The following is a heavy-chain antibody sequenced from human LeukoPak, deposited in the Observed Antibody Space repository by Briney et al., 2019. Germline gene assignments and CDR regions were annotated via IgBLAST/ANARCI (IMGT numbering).Heavy chain of an antibody. CDR3: ARGGPPTGFWSPFDY. D-gene: IGHD3-3*01. CDR2: FDSEDGEP. V-gene: IGHV1-24*01. CDR1: GYSLSEIS. Sequence: ASVKVSCKVSGYSLSEISVHWIRQAPGRGLEWMGSFDSEDGEPVHAQKFQGRLTMTEDTSTDTAYMELRSLRSDDTAVYYCARGGPPTGFWSPFDYWGQGTLVTVSS. J-gene: IGHJ4*02.